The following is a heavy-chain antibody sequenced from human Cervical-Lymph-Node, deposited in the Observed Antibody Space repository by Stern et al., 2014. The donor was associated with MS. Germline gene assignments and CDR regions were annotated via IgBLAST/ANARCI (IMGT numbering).Heavy chain of an antibody. V-gene: IGHV2-5*02. Sequence: QITLKESGPTLVKPTQTLTLTCAVSGFSLSTSGMGVGWIRQPPGKALEWLALIYWDDDKRYSPSLKSRLAITKDASKDQVVLIMTNMDAVDTATYYCARQYYYGSGSTSFDYWGQGTLVTVSS. CDR3: ARQYYYGSGSTSFDY. CDR1: GFSLSTSGMG. CDR2: IYWDDDK. J-gene: IGHJ4*02. D-gene: IGHD3-10*01.